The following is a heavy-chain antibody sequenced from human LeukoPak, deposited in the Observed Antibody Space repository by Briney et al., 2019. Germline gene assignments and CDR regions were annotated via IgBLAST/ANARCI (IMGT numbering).Heavy chain of an antibody. Sequence: NASETLSLTCAVYGGSFSGYYWSWIRQPPGKGLEWIGEINHSGSTNYNPSPKSRVTISVDTSKNQFSLKLSSVTAADTAVYYCARSSSWHKSYFDYWGQGTLVTVSS. CDR1: GGSFSGYY. D-gene: IGHD6-13*01. CDR2: INHSGST. CDR3: ARSSSWHKSYFDY. V-gene: IGHV4-34*01. J-gene: IGHJ4*02.